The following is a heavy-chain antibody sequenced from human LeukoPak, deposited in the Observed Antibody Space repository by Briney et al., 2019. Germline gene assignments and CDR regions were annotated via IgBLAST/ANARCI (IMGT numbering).Heavy chain of an antibody. J-gene: IGHJ6*02. V-gene: IGHV3-21*01. Sequence: PGGSLRLSCAASGFTFTTYSMNWARQAPGKGLEWVSSIRSSSSYIYYADSVKGRFTISRDNAKNSLYLQMNSLRAEDTAVYYCARGADYGMDVWGQGTTVTVSS. CDR3: ARGADYGMDV. CDR1: GFTFTTYS. CDR2: IRSSSSYI.